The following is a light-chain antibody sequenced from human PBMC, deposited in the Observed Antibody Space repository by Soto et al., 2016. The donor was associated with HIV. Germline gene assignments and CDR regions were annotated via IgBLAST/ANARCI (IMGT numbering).Light chain of an antibody. CDR1: QGIDSY. CDR2: ASS. CDR3: QQVYAYPRT. J-gene: IGKJ1*01. V-gene: IGKV1-9*01. Sequence: DIQLTQSPSFLSASIGERVTFTCRASQGIDSYLAWYQLKPGTAPKLLIYASSTLQSGVPSRFSGSGSGTESTLTITSLQPEDFATYYCQQVYAYPRTFGQGTKV.